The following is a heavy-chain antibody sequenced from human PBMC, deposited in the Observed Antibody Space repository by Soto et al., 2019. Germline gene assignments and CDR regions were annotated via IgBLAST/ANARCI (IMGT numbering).Heavy chain of an antibody. CDR3: AKDTPRAYDILTGRSYYYYGMDV. D-gene: IGHD3-9*01. V-gene: IGHV3-43*01. Sequence: GGSLRLSCAASGFTFDYYTMHWVRQAPGKGLEWVSLISWDGGSTYYADSVKGRFTISRDNSKNSLYLQMNSLRTEDTALYYCAKDTPRAYDILTGRSYYYYGMDVWGQGTTVTVSS. CDR2: ISWDGGST. CDR1: GFTFDYYT. J-gene: IGHJ6*02.